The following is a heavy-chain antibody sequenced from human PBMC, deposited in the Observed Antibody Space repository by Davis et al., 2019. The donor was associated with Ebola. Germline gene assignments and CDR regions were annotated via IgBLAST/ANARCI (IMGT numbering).Heavy chain of an antibody. CDR2: ISGSGGST. J-gene: IGHJ6*02. D-gene: IGHD6-6*01. Sequence: GESLKISCAASGFTFSSYWMHWVRQAPGKGLEWVSAISGSGGSTYYADSVKGRFTISRDNAKNSLYLQMNSLRAEDTAVYYCARGYVAARPGYYYGMDVWGQGTTVTVSS. CDR3: ARGYVAARPGYYYGMDV. CDR1: GFTFSSYW. V-gene: IGHV3-21*01.